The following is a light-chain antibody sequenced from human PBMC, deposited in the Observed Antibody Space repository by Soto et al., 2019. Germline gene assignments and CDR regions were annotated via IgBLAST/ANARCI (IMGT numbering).Light chain of an antibody. CDR1: SGSIASNY. CDR2: EDN. V-gene: IGLV6-57*01. CDR3: QSYDSSKWV. Sequence: NFMLTQPHSVSESPGKTVTISCTRSSGSIASNYVQWYQQRPGSSPTTVIYEDNQRPSGVPDRFSGSIDRSSNSASLTISGLKTEDEADYYCQSYDSSKWVFGGGTQLTVL. J-gene: IGLJ3*02.